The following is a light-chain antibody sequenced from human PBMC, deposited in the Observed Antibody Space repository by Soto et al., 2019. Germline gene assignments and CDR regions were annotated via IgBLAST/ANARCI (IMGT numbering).Light chain of an antibody. V-gene: IGLV2-14*03. CDR2: DVT. CDR3: ASYTTITTYV. J-gene: IGLJ1*01. Sequence: QSVLTQPPSVSAAPGQKVTISCSGSSSDVGGHNYVSWYQQHPGKAPRLVIYDVTNRPSGISDRFSGSKSGNTASLTISGLLAEDEADYYCASYTTITTYVFGTEKKVSGL. CDR1: SSDVGGHNY.